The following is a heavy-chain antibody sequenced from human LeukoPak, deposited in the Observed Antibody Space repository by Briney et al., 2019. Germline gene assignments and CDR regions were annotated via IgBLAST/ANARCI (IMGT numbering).Heavy chain of an antibody. D-gene: IGHD3/OR15-3a*01. J-gene: IGHJ4*02. Sequence: SETLSLTCTVSGGSISSRPYHWGWIRQSPGKGLECIGSLYYSGSTYYNPSLKSRVTISVDTSKKQLSLRLTSVTAADTAVYYCARQTGSGLFILPGGQGTLVTVSS. CDR3: ARQTGSGLFILP. V-gene: IGHV4-39*01. CDR2: LYYSGST. CDR1: GGSISSRPYH.